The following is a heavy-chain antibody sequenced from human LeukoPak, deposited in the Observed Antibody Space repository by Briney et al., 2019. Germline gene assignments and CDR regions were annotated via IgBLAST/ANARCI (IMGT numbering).Heavy chain of an antibody. CDR3: ARMRHDYGGYYFDY. CDR2: IIPIFGTA. CDR1: GGTFSSYA. D-gene: IGHD4-17*01. V-gene: IGHV1-69*13. Sequence: ASVKVSCKASGGTFSSYAISWVRQAPGQGLEWMGGIIPIFGTANYAQKFQGRVTITADESTSTAYMELSSLRSEDTAVYYCARMRHDYGGYYFDYWGQGTLVTVSS. J-gene: IGHJ4*02.